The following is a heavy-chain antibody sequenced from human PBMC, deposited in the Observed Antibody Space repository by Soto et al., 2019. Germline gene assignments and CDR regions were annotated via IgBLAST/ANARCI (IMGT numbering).Heavy chain of an antibody. CDR1: GFTFSSYG. CDR2: IWYDGSNK. J-gene: IGHJ4*02. Sequence: VQLVESGGGVVQPGRSLRLSCAASGFTFSSYGMHWVRQAPGKGLEWVAVIWYDGSNKYYADSVKGRFTISRDNSKNTLYLQMNSLRAEDTAVYYCARGGYYPGGYSGYYFDYWGQGTLVTVSS. CDR3: ARGGYYPGGYSGYYFDY. V-gene: IGHV3-33*01. D-gene: IGHD5-12*01.